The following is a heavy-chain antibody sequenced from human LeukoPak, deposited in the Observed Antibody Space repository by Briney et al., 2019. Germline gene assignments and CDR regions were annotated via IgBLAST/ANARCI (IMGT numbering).Heavy chain of an antibody. Sequence: APVKVSCKASGYTFTAYYMYWVRQAPGQGLECMGRINPNSGGTNYAQKFQGRVTMTRDTSISTAYMELSRLTSDDTAVYYCTTSSEGGYSYGSDIDYWGQGTLVTASS. CDR2: INPNSGGT. CDR1: GYTFTAYY. D-gene: IGHD5-18*01. CDR3: TTSSEGGYSYGSDIDY. V-gene: IGHV1-2*06. J-gene: IGHJ4*02.